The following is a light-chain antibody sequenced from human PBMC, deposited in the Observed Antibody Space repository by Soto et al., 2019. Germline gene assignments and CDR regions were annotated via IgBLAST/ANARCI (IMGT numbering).Light chain of an antibody. Sequence: QSVLTQPDSVSGSLGQSITISCAGTSSDVGSYEFVSWYQQVPGKAPKLVIYEGSKWPSGVSNRFSGSKSGNTASLTISGLQTEDEADYYCSSYAGSNNYVFGTGTKVTVL. CDR3: SSYAGSNNYV. J-gene: IGLJ1*01. CDR1: SSDVGSYEF. CDR2: EGS. V-gene: IGLV2-23*01.